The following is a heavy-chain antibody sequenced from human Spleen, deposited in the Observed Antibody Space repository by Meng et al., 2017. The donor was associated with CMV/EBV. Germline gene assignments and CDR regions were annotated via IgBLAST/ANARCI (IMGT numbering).Heavy chain of an antibody. CDR1: GFGFSDYY. D-gene: IGHD3-16*01. CDR3: ARGGGEY. Sequence: GESLKISCAASGFGFSDYYMTWVRQAPGKGLEWISYISVSGSPTYYADSVKGRFTISRDNAKNSLYLQMNSLRVEDTAIYYCARGGGEYWGQGILVTVSS. CDR2: ISVSGSPT. J-gene: IGHJ4*02. V-gene: IGHV3-11*04.